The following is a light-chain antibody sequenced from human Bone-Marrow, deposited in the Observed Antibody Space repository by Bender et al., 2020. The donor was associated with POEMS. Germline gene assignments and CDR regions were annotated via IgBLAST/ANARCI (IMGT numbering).Light chain of an antibody. CDR3: QAWDSGRDHVV. CDR1: GIGSYS. Sequence: SYVLTQPPSVSVAPGQTARIACGGNGIGSYSVDWYQQKPGQAPVLVVYDDSDRPSGIPERISGSKHGDTAALSISRVEPGDEADYYCQAWDSGRDHVVFGGGTKLIVL. CDR2: DDS. J-gene: IGLJ3*02. V-gene: IGLV3-21*02.